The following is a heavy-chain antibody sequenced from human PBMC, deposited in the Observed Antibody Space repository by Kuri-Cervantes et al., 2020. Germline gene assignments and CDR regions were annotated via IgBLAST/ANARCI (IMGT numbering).Heavy chain of an antibody. CDR2: INPNIGNT. CDR3: ATIAQANNWNHLPFDY. V-gene: IGHV1-8*01. Sequence: ASVKVSCKASGYTFTSYDINWVRQATGQGLGWMGWINPNIGNTSYAQKFQGRVTITRNTSISTAYMELSSLRSEDTAVYYCATIAQANNWNHLPFDYWGQGTLVTVSS. CDR1: GYTFTSYD. J-gene: IGHJ4*02. D-gene: IGHD1-14*01.